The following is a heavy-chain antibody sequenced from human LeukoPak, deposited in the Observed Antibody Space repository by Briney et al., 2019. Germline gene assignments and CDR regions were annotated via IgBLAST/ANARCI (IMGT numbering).Heavy chain of an antibody. CDR3: ASQPWDYCSSTSCYYAFDI. Sequence: ASVKVSCKASGYGFINYGFNWVRQAPGRGLEWMGWTNPYLRNTSYAQNFQGRVTMTTDTSTSTAYMELRSLRSDDTAVYYCASQPWDYCSSTSCYYAFDIWGQGTMVTVSS. D-gene: IGHD2-2*01. CDR2: TNPYLRNT. CDR1: GYGFINYG. V-gene: IGHV1-18*01. J-gene: IGHJ3*02.